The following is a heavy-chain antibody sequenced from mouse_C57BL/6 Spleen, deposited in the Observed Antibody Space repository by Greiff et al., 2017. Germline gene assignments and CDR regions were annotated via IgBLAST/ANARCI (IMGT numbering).Heavy chain of an antibody. CDR2: IWGGGST. CDR3: ARRRGAGDWYFDV. J-gene: IGHJ1*03. CDR1: GFSLTSYG. Sequence: VKLMESGPGLVAPSQRLSITCTVSGFSLTSYGVDWVRQPPGKGLEWLGVIWGGGSTTYNSALMSRLSISKDNSKCPVFLKRNMLQTDDTAMYYCARRRGAGDWYFDVWGTGTTVTGSS. V-gene: IGHV2-9*01.